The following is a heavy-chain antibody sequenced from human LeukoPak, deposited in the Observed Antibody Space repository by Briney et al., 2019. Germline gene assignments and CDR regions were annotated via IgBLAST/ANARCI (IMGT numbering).Heavy chain of an antibody. CDR3: ARDGAAEYYGSGSYLGDFDY. Sequence: GGSLRLSCAASGFTFSNYAMHWVRQAPGKGLERVAVISFHGRDKFYADSVKGRLTISRDNSQNTLFVQMNSLRAEDTAVYYCARDGAAEYYGSGSYLGDFDYWGQGTLVTVSS. J-gene: IGHJ4*02. CDR2: ISFHGRDK. CDR1: GFTFSNYA. D-gene: IGHD3-10*01. V-gene: IGHV3-30*04.